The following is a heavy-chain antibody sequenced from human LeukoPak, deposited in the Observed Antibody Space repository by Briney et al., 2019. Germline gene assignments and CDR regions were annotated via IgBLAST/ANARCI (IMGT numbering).Heavy chain of an antibody. J-gene: IGHJ4*02. D-gene: IGHD2-15*01. Sequence: PGGSLRLSCAASGFTFSSYSMNWVRQAPGTGLEWVSSISSSSSYIYYADSVKGRFTISRDNAKNSLYLQMNSLRAEDTAVYYCARGVAYCSGGSCSLYYFDYWGQGTLVTVSS. CDR3: ARGVAYCSGGSCSLYYFDY. CDR2: ISSSSSYI. V-gene: IGHV3-21*01. CDR1: GFTFSSYS.